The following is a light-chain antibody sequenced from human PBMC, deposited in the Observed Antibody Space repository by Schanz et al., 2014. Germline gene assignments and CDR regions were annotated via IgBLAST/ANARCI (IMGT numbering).Light chain of an antibody. V-gene: IGLV2-23*02. J-gene: IGLJ3*02. Sequence: QSALTQPASVSGSPGQSITISCTGTSSDVGNYNLVSWYQQHPGKAPKLMIYDVSSRPSGVSNRFSGSKSGNTASLTISGLQAEDEADYYCCSYAGSTTYWLFGGGTKLTVL. CDR3: CSYAGSTTYWL. CDR1: SSDVGNYNL. CDR2: DVS.